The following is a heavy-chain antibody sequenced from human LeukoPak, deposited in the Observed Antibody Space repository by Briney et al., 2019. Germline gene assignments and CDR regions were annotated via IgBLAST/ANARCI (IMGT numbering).Heavy chain of an antibody. CDR1: AFTFSRYW. J-gene: IGHJ4*02. CDR2: IKEDGSEK. D-gene: IGHD1-26*01. V-gene: IGHV3-7*01. CDR3: AIAAGWEQAY. Sequence: GGSLRLSCAASAFTFSRYWMTWVRQAPGKGLEWVANIKEDGSEKNYVDSAMGRFTISRDIAKNSLYLQMNSLRAEDTAVYYCAIAAGWEQAYWGQGTLVTVSS.